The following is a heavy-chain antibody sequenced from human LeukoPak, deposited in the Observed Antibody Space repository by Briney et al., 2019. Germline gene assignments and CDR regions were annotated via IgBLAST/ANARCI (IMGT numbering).Heavy chain of an antibody. V-gene: IGHV3-33*01. CDR2: IWHDGGKQ. CDR1: GFTFRNAG. J-gene: IGHJ4*02. Sequence: GGSLRLSCAVSGFTFRNAGMNWVRQTPDKGLEWVAHIWHDGGKQYYADSVKGRFTISRDNSKNTLYLEMSSLRIEDTAIYYCARDPNYCSGGSCFSGITFLHYWGQGTLVTVSS. CDR3: ARDPNYCSGGSCFSGITFLHY. D-gene: IGHD2-15*01.